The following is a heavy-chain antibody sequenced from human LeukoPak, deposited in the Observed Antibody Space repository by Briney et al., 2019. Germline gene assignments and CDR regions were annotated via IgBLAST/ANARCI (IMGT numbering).Heavy chain of an antibody. V-gene: IGHV3-21*04. CDR1: GFTFRSYS. D-gene: IGHD3-10*01. Sequence: GGSLRLSCAASGFTFRSYSMNWVRQAPGKGLEWVCSITSSSSFIYYADSVKGRFTISRDNSKNTLYLQMDSLRDEDTAVYYCAKVPYSDYGSGRPPFMDVWGHGTTVVISS. CDR2: ITSSSSFI. J-gene: IGHJ6*02. CDR3: AKVPYSDYGSGRPPFMDV.